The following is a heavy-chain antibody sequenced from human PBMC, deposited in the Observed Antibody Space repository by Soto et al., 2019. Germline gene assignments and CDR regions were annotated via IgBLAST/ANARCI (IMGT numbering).Heavy chain of an antibody. J-gene: IGHJ4*02. V-gene: IGHV3-30*18. D-gene: IGHD1-26*01. Sequence: QVQLVESGGGVVQPGRSLRLSCAASGFTFSSYGMHWVRQAPGKGLEWVAVISYDGSNKYYADSVKGRFTISRDNSKNTLYLQMNNRRAEDTAGYYCANTAGGGGSPFGYWGQGTLVTVSS. CDR3: ANTAGGGGSPFGY. CDR2: ISYDGSNK. CDR1: GFTFSSYG.